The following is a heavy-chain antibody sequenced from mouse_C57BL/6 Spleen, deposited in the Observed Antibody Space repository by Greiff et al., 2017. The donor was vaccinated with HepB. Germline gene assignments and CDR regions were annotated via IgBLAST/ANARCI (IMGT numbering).Heavy chain of an antibody. CDR3: TREGISYSPYFDV. V-gene: IGHV1-15*01. CDR2: IDPETGGT. CDR1: GYTFTDYE. Sequence: QVQLQQSGAELVRPGASVTLSCKASGYTFTDYEMHWVKQTPVHGLEWIGAIDPETGGTAYNQKFKGKAILTADKSSSTAYMELRSLTSEDSAVYYCTREGISYSPYFDVWGTGTTVTVSS. J-gene: IGHJ1*03. D-gene: IGHD2-12*01.